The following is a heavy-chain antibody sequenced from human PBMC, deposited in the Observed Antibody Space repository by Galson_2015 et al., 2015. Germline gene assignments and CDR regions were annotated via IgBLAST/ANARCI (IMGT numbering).Heavy chain of an antibody. V-gene: IGHV3-23*01. CDR2: IGDSVANT. CDR1: GFTFSSYA. J-gene: IGHJ4*02. Sequence: SLRLSCAVSGFTFSSYAMGWFRLAPGTGREGVSGIGDSVANTKNADSVKGRFTISRDNSKNTLYLLMNSLRGDDTAVYYCAKGGPFCSGGNCHGVFDSWGQGTLVTVSS. D-gene: IGHD2-15*01. CDR3: AKGGPFCSGGNCHGVFDS.